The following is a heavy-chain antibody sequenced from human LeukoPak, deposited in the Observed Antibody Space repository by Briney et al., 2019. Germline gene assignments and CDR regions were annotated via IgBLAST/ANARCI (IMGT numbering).Heavy chain of an antibody. CDR1: GYSISSGYY. CDR3: ARHFRAAAGTWLNWFDP. CDR2: IYHSGSP. D-gene: IGHD6-13*01. V-gene: IGHV4-38-2*02. Sequence: SETLSLTCTVSGYSISSGYYWGWIRQPPGKGLEWFGSIYHSGSPYYNPSLKSRVTISVDTSKNQFSLKLSSVTAADTAVYYCARHFRAAAGTWLNWFDPWGQGTLVTVSS. J-gene: IGHJ5*02.